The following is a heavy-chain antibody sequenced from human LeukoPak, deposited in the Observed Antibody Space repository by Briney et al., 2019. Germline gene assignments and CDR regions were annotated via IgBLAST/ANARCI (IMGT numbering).Heavy chain of an antibody. V-gene: IGHV3-53*01. D-gene: IGHD6-19*01. J-gene: IGHJ4*02. CDR1: GFTVSSNY. CDR3: ARNGYTSGWYRN. Sequence: GGSLRLSCAASGFTVSSNYMSWVRQAPGRGLEWVSTIYSGGSTYYADSVKGRFTISRDNSKNTLYLQMNSLRGEDTAVYYCARNGYTSGWYRNWGQGTLVTVSS. CDR2: IYSGGST.